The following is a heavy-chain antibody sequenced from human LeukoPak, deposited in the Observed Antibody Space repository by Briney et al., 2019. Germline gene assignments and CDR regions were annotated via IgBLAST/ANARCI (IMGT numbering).Heavy chain of an antibody. CDR1: GGSISSSSYY. CDR3: ARHIVVVTASYFDY. Sequence: SETLSLTCTVSGGSISSSSYYWGWIRQPPGKGLEWIGSIYYSGSTYYNLSLKSRVTISVDTSKNQFSLKLSSVTAADTAVYYCARHIVVVTASYFDYWGQGTLVTVSS. V-gene: IGHV4-39*01. CDR2: IYYSGST. D-gene: IGHD2-21*02. J-gene: IGHJ4*02.